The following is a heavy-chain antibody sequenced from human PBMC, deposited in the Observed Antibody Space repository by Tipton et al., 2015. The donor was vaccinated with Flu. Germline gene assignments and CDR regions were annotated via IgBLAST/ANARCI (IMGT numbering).Heavy chain of an antibody. V-gene: IGHV4-4*07. Sequence: LRLSCTVSGDSMSNYYWSWIRQPAGKGLEWIGRIYTSGSSNYNPSLKSRVTMSVDTSKNQFSLKLSSVTAADTAVYYCARARDSSGYYRDFDYWGQGTLVTVSS. CDR2: IYTSGSS. CDR1: GDSMSNYY. D-gene: IGHD6-19*01. CDR3: ARARDSSGYYRDFDY. J-gene: IGHJ4*02.